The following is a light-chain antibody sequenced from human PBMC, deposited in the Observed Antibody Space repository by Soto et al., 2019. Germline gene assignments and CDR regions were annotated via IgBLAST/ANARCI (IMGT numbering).Light chain of an antibody. CDR1: QSVLNSPTNKNY. J-gene: IGKJ2*01. V-gene: IGKV4-1*01. CDR3: QHLDI. CDR2: WAS. Sequence: DIVMTQSPDSLAVSLGERATISCKSSQSVLNSPTNKNYLTWYQQKPGQPPKLLIYWASTRESGVPDRFSGSGSGTDFTLTISSLQAEDVAVYYCQHLDIFGQGTKLEIK.